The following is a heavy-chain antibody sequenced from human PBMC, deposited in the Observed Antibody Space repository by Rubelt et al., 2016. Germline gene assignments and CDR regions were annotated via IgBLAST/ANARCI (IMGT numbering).Heavy chain of an antibody. J-gene: IGHJ4*02. D-gene: IGHD1-14*01. Sequence: EVQLVESGGLLVQPGGSLRLSCAASGFTFSNYWMTWVRQAPGKGLQWVANTNQDGSAKSYVDSVKGRFAISRDNTRNSLYMQMKSWRVEDTAVYYWTQNTCDNGGQGTLVTVSS. CDR2: TNQDGSAK. V-gene: IGHV3-7*01. CDR3: TQNTCDN. CDR1: GFTFSNYW.